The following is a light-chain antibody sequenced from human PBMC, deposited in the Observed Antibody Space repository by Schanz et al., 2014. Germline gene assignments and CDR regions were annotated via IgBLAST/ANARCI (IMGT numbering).Light chain of an antibody. CDR3: QQYGNSPRT. J-gene: IGKJ1*01. CDR2: DAS. Sequence: EIVLTQSPATLSLSPGERATLSCRASQSISSYLAWFQQKPGQAPRLLIYDASRRATGIPDRFSGSGSETDFTLTISRLEPEDFAVYYCQQYGNSPRTFGQGTKVEIK. CDR1: QSISSY. V-gene: IGKV3-20*01.